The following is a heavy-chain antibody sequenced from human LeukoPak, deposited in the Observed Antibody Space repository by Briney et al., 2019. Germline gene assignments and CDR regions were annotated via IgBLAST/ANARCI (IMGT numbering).Heavy chain of an antibody. J-gene: IGHJ6*03. D-gene: IGHD2-2*02. CDR2: IYYSTST. CDR3: AREYCSTASCYNYYYSYYMDV. Sequence: SETLSLTCTVSGCSISSSSYYWGWIRQPPGKGLEWIGSIYYSTSTYYNPSLKSRVTISVDTSKNQFSLKVSSVTAADTAVYYCAREYCSTASCYNYYYSYYMDVWGKGTTVTVSS. CDR1: GCSISSSSYY. V-gene: IGHV4-39*07.